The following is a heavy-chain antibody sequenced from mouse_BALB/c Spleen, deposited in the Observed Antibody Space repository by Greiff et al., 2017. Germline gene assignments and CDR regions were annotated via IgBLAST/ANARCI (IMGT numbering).Heavy chain of an antibody. CDR2: IYPGDGDT. CDR3: ARGDYYGYQFAY. V-gene: IGHV1-87*01. CDR1: GYTFTSYW. D-gene: IGHD1-2*01. Sequence: QVQLQQSGAELARPGASVKLSCKASGYTFTSYWMQWVKQRPGQGLEWIGAIYPGDGDTRYTQKFKGKATLTADKSSSTAYMQLSSLASEDSAVYYCARGDYYGYQFAYWGQGTLVTVSA. J-gene: IGHJ3*01.